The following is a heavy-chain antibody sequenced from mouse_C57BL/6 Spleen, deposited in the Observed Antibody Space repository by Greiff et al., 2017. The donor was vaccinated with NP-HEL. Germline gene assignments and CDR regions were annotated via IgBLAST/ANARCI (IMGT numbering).Heavy chain of an antibody. V-gene: IGHV1-4*01. CDR2: INPSSGYT. D-gene: IGHD3-2*02. Sequence: QVQLKESGAELARPGASVKMSCKASGYTFTSYTMHWVKQRPGQGLEWIGYINPSSGYTKYNQKFKDKATLTADKSSSTAYMQLSSLTSEDSAVYYCARLDSSGSPFAYWGQGTLVTVSA. J-gene: IGHJ3*01. CDR3: ARLDSSGSPFAY. CDR1: GYTFTSYT.